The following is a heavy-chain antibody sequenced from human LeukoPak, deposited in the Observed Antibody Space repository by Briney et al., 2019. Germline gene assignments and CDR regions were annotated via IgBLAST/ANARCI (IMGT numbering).Heavy chain of an antibody. D-gene: IGHD3-10*01. CDR3: ARESGFGELFPFVFDI. V-gene: IGHV3-21*04. Sequence: GGSLRLSCAGSGFTFSGYSLNWVRQAPGKGLEWVSSITSSGSSMYYADSVKGRFTISRDNAESSVYLQMNSLRVDDTAVYYCARESGFGELFPFVFDIWGQGTMVTVSS. J-gene: IGHJ3*02. CDR1: GFTFSGYS. CDR2: ITSSGSSM.